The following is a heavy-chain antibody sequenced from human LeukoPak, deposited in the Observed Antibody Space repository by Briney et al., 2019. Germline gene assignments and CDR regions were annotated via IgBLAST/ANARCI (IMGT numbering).Heavy chain of an antibody. V-gene: IGHV1-2*02. CDR2: INPNSGGT. J-gene: IGHJ3*02. CDR1: GYTFTGYY. Sequence: GASVKVSCKASGYTFTGYYMHWVRQAPGQGLEWMGWINPNSGGTNYAQKFQGRVTMTRDTSISTAYMELSRLRAEDTAVYYCARGLRQWLTRHAFDIWGQGTMVTVSS. CDR3: ARGLRQWLTRHAFDI. D-gene: IGHD6-19*01.